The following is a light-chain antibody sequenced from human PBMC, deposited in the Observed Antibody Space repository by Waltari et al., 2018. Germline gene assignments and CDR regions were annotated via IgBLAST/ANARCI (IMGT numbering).Light chain of an antibody. CDR2: DNS. J-gene: IGLJ3*02. Sequence: SYVLTQPPSVSVAPGQTASITCGGNNSGRKRIHCYQQRSGQAPVLVVYDNSDRPSGIPERFSGSNSGNTATLTISRAEAGDEADYFCQVWDTTTDHPVFGGGTKLTVL. V-gene: IGLV3-21*02. CDR1: NSGRKR. CDR3: QVWDTTTDHPV.